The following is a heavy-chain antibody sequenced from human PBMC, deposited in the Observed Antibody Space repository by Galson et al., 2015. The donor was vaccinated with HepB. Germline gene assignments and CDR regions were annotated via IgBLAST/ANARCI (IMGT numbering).Heavy chain of an antibody. D-gene: IGHD1-26*01. CDR1: GGTFSSYA. CDR2: IIPIFGTA. J-gene: IGHJ4*02. CDR3: ARDGVGSGSYDWGYYFDY. Sequence: SVKVSCKASGGTFSSYAISWVRQAPGQGLEWMGGIIPIFGTANYAQKFQGRVTITADESTSTAYMELSSLRSEDTAVYYCARDGVGSGSYDWGYYFDYWGQGTLVTASS. V-gene: IGHV1-69*13.